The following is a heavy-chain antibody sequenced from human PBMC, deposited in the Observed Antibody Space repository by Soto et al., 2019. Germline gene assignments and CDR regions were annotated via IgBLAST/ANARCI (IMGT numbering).Heavy chain of an antibody. J-gene: IGHJ6*02. CDR2: IIPIFGTA. Sequence: QVQLVQSGAEVKKPGSSVKVSCKASGGTFSSYAVSWVRQAPGQGLEWMGGIIPIFGTANYAQKFQGRVTITADESTSTAYMELSSLRSEDTAVYYCARHDLGIQLWLYGMDVWGQGTTVTVSS. CDR1: GGTFSSYA. D-gene: IGHD5-18*01. V-gene: IGHV1-69*01. CDR3: ARHDLGIQLWLYGMDV.